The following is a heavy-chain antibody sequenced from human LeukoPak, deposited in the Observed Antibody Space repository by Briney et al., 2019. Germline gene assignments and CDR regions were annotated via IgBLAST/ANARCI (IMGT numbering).Heavy chain of an antibody. CDR1: GFTFSSYE. CDR2: ISSSGSYT. CDR3: ARGSRVIDY. D-gene: IGHD2-15*01. V-gene: IGHV3-48*03. J-gene: IGHJ4*02. Sequence: GGSLRLSCAASGFTFSSYEMNWVRQAPGKGLEWVSYISSSGSYTMSAGSVKGRFTISRDNAKNSLYLQMNSLRAEDTAVYYCARGSRVIDYWGQGTLVTVSS.